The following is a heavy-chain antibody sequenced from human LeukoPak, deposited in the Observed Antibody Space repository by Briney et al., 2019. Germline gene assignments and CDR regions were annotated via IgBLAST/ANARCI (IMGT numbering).Heavy chain of an antibody. CDR2: INPNSGGT. Sequence: ASVKVSCKASGYTFTGYYMHWVRQAPGQGLEWMGWINPNSGGTNYAQKFQGRVTMTRDTSISTAYMELSRLRSDDTAVYYCARDKVVRGVIMGYYYYMDVWGKGTTVTISS. J-gene: IGHJ6*03. D-gene: IGHD3-10*01. CDR3: ARDKVVRGVIMGYYYYMDV. CDR1: GYTFTGYY. V-gene: IGHV1-2*02.